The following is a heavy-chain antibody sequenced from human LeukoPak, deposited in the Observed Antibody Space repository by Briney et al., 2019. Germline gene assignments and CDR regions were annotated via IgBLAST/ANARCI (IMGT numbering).Heavy chain of an antibody. J-gene: IGHJ4*02. Sequence: SLRLSCAASGFTFSSYGMHWVRQAPGKGLEWVAVISYDGSNKYYAGSVKGRFTISRDNSKNTLYLQMNSLRAEDTAVYYCAKSTEEIQLWLPPHYWGQGTLVTVSS. CDR3: AKSTEEIQLWLPPHY. V-gene: IGHV3-30*18. CDR1: GFTFSSYG. CDR2: ISYDGSNK. D-gene: IGHD5-18*01.